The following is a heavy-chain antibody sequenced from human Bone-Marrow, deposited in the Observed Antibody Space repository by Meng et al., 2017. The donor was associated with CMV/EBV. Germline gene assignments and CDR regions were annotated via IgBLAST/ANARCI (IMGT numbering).Heavy chain of an antibody. Sequence: FTFSNYWMTWVRQAPGKGLEWVANIKADGSEKYYVDSVKGRFTISRDNAKNSLFLQMNSLRAEDTAVYYCARDYPSVVVMTVPPLFDYWGQGTLVTVSS. J-gene: IGHJ4*02. CDR2: IKADGSEK. CDR3: ARDYPSVVVMTVPPLFDY. V-gene: IGHV3-7*01. CDR1: FTFSNYW. D-gene: IGHD3-22*01.